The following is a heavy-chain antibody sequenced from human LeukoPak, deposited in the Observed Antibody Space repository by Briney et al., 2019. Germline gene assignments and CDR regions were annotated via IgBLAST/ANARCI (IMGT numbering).Heavy chain of an antibody. CDR1: GGTFSSYA. CDR2: IIPMFGTA. J-gene: IGHJ4*02. CDR3: ASRDGYNYASFDY. D-gene: IGHD5-24*01. Sequence: SVKVSCKASGGTFSSYAISWVRQAPGQGLEWMGGIIPMFGTANYAQKFQGRVTITADESTSTAYMELSSLRSEDTAVYYCASRDGYNYASFDYWGQGTLVTVSS. V-gene: IGHV1-69*13.